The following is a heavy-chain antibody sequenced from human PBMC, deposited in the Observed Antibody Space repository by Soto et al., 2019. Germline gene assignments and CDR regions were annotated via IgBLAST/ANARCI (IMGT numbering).Heavy chain of an antibody. CDR2: ISSNSAYI. J-gene: IGHJ5*02. CDR1: GFTFRSFT. D-gene: IGHD6-13*01. CDR3: TRDASRDSSARGWFDP. V-gene: IGHV3-21*01. Sequence: WGSLRLSCAASGFTFRSFTMNWVRQAPGRGLEWVSTISSNSAYIYYTDALRGRFTISRDNAKNSLHLQMNSLRAEDTAVYYCTRDASRDSSARGWFDPWGPGTLVTVSS.